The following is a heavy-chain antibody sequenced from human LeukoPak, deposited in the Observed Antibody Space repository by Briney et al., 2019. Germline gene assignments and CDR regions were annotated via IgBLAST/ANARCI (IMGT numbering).Heavy chain of an antibody. V-gene: IGHV4-59*01. CDR1: GGSINDYY. CDR3: ARGYYDSGTYSGYFQH. D-gene: IGHD3-10*01. Sequence: SETLSLTCTVSGGSINDYYWNWIRQPPGKGLEWIGYIYYSESTNYNPSLKSRVTISVDTSKTRFSLRLSSVTAADTAVYYCARGYYDSGTYSGYFQHWGQGTLVTVSS. J-gene: IGHJ1*01. CDR2: IYYSEST.